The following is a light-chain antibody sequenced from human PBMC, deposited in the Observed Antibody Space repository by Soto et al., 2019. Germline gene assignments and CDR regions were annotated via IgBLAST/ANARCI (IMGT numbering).Light chain of an antibody. Sequence: EIVMTQSPATLPVSPGERATLSCRASQSVSSNLAWYQQKPGQGPRLLIYGASTRATGIPATFSGSGSGTEFTLTISSLQSEDFAVYYCQQYNKWPLTFGGGTKVEIK. CDR1: QSVSSN. J-gene: IGKJ4*01. CDR3: QQYNKWPLT. V-gene: IGKV3D-15*01. CDR2: GAS.